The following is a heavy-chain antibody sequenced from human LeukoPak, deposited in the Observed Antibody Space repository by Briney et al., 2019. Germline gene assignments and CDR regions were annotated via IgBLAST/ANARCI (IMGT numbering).Heavy chain of an antibody. Sequence: ASVKISCKASGYTSTSYGISWVRQAPGQGLEWMGWISAYNGNTNYAQKFQGRVTITADKSTSTAYMELSSLRSEDTAVYYCARADYGDYDFDYWGQGTLVTVSS. V-gene: IGHV1-18*01. CDR1: GYTSTSYG. D-gene: IGHD4-17*01. J-gene: IGHJ4*02. CDR2: ISAYNGNT. CDR3: ARADYGDYDFDY.